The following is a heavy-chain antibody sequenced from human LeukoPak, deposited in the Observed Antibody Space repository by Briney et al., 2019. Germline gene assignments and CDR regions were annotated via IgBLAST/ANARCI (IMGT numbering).Heavy chain of an antibody. CDR1: GGTFSSYA. D-gene: IGHD6-19*01. CDR3: AIGEIAVAVPYGMDV. V-gene: IGHV1-69*01. Sequence: SVKVSCKASGGTFSSYAISWVRQAPGQGLEWMGGIIPIFGTANYAQKFQGRVTITADESTGTAYMELSSLRSEDTAVYYCAIGEIAVAVPYGMDVWGQGTTVTVSS. CDR2: IIPIFGTA. J-gene: IGHJ6*02.